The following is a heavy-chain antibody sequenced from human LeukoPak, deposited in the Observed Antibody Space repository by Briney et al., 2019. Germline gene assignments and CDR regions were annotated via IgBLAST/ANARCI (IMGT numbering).Heavy chain of an antibody. CDR2: ISGSDGST. Sequence: HPGGSLRLSCTASGFTFSNYAMGWVRQAPGKGLEWVSTISGSDGSTYYADSVKGRFTISRDNSKNTLYLQMNSLRVEDTAIYYCAKGRGYCTGGSCYSDYWGQGTLVTVSS. V-gene: IGHV3-23*01. J-gene: IGHJ4*02. D-gene: IGHD2-15*01. CDR3: AKGRGYCTGGSCYSDY. CDR1: GFTFSNYA.